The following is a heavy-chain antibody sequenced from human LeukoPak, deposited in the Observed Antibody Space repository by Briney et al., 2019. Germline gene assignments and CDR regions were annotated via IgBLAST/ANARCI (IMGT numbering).Heavy chain of an antibody. J-gene: IGHJ4*02. V-gene: IGHV4-59*08. CDR1: GGSISSYY. CDR3: ARHSSWYQYYFDY. CDR2: IYYSGST. D-gene: IGHD6-13*01. Sequence: SETLSLTCTVSGGSISSYYWSWIRQPPGKGLEGIGYIYYSGSTNYNPSLKSRATISVDTSKNQFSLKLSSVTAADTAVYYCARHSSWYQYYFDYWGQGTLVTVSS.